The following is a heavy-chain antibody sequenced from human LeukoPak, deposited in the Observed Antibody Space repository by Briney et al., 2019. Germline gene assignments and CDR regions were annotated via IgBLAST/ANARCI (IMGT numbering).Heavy chain of an antibody. CDR2: ISAYNGKT. CDR1: GYTFSSYG. Sequence: ASVKVSCKASGYTFSSYGISWVRQAPGQGLEWMGWISAYNGKTKYAQKLQGRVTMTTETSTSTAYMELRSLRSDDTAVYYCASPEGGYCSGGSCYSTWGQGTLVTVSS. J-gene: IGHJ5*02. D-gene: IGHD2-15*01. V-gene: IGHV1-18*01. CDR3: ASPEGGYCSGGSCYST.